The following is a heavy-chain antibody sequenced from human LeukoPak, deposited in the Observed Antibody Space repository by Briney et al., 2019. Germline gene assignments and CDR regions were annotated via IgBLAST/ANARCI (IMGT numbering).Heavy chain of an antibody. D-gene: IGHD1-26*01. CDR2: IYYSGST. CDR3: ARERSGSYSGFDY. Sequence: PSQTLSLTCNVAGGSISSGDYYWSWIRQPPGKGLEWIGYIYYSGSTYYNPSLKSRITISVDTSKNQFSLKLSSVTAADTAVYYCARERSGSYSGFDYWGQGTLVTVSS. J-gene: IGHJ4*02. V-gene: IGHV4-30-4*01. CDR1: GGSISSGDYY.